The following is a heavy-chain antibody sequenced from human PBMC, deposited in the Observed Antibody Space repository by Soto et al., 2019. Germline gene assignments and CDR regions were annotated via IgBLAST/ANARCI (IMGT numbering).Heavy chain of an antibody. J-gene: IGHJ6*02. D-gene: IGHD4-4*01. V-gene: IGHV6-1*01. Sequence: PTQTISLTCAISGDSVSINSAAWNWIRQSPSRGLEWLGRTYYRSKWYNDYAVSVKSRITINPDTSKNQFSLQLNSVTPEDTAVYYCAXAHSNYGANYYYYGMDVWGQGTTVTVSS. CDR1: GDSVSINSAA. CDR3: AXAHSNYGANYYYYGMDV. CDR2: TYYRSKWYN.